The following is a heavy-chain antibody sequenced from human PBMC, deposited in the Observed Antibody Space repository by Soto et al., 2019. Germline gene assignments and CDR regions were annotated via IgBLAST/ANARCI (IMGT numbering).Heavy chain of an antibody. Sequence: QVQLVQSGPEVKKPGASVKVSCQTSGYTFTAFGITWVRQAPGQGLEWMGWISTYNDDTKYAQKVQGRLTMTTDTATSTAYMELRSLTYDDTAVYYCARQFGSGINCDNWFDPWGQGTLVTVSS. CDR1: GYTFTAFG. V-gene: IGHV1-18*01. J-gene: IGHJ5*02. D-gene: IGHD2-15*01. CDR2: ISTYNDDT. CDR3: ARQFGSGINCDNWFDP.